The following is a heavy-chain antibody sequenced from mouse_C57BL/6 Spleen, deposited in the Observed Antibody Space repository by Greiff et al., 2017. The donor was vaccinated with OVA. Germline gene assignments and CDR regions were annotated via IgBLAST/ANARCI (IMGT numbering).Heavy chain of an antibody. CDR1: GYAFSSSW. CDR3: ARPQNYYGSSGAWFAY. V-gene: IGHV1-82*01. D-gene: IGHD1-1*01. CDR2: IYPGDGDT. J-gene: IGHJ3*01. Sequence: LVESGPELVKPGASVKISCKASGYAFSSSWMNWVKQRPGKGLEWIGRIYPGDGDTNYNGKFKGKATLTADKSSSTAYMQLSSLTSEDSAVYFCARPQNYYGSSGAWFAYWGQGTLVTVSA.